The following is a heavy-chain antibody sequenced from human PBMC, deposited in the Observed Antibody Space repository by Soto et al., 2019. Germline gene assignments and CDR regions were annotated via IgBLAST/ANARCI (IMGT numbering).Heavy chain of an antibody. Sequence: QVQLVHSGAEVKKPGSSVKVSCKASGGTFSSYAISWVRQAPGHGLEWMGGIIPIFGTANYAQKFQGRVTITADESTSTAYMELSSLRSEDTAVYYCALGYCSGGSCSSSTSYYYYGMDVWVQGTTVNVSS. CDR3: ALGYCSGGSCSSSTSYYYYGMDV. CDR1: GGTFSSYA. V-gene: IGHV1-69*01. J-gene: IGHJ6*02. CDR2: IIPIFGTA. D-gene: IGHD2-15*01.